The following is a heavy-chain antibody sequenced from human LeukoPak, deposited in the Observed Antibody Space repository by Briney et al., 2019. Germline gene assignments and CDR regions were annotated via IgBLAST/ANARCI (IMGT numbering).Heavy chain of an antibody. CDR3: ARTLTISSLSGFDP. CDR2: INLSGGST. V-gene: IGHV1-46*01. J-gene: IGHJ5*02. Sequence: ASVKVSCKTSGYTFTSYFIHWVRQAPGQGLEWMGIINLSGGSTSYSQKFQGRVTMTRDTSTSTVYMELSSLRSEDTAVYYCARTLTISSLSGFDPWGQGTLVTVSS. D-gene: IGHD3-3*01. CDR1: GYTFTSYF.